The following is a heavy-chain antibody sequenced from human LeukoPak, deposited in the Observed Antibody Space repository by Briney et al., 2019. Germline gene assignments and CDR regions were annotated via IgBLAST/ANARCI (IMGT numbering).Heavy chain of an antibody. D-gene: IGHD3-16*02. Sequence: GGSLRLSCAVSGFTFSKYWMSWVRQAPGKGLEWVANMRQDGSEKYYVDSVKGRFTISRDNSKNTLYLQMNSLRAEDTAVYYCAKDLSSRDYVWGSYRPDFDYWGQGTLVTVSS. CDR3: AKDLSSRDYVWGSYRPDFDY. CDR1: GFTFSKYW. CDR2: MRQDGSEK. J-gene: IGHJ4*02. V-gene: IGHV3-7*03.